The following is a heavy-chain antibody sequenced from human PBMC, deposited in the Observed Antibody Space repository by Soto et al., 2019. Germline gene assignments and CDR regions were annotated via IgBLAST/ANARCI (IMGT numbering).Heavy chain of an antibody. V-gene: IGHV1-3*01. D-gene: IGHD2-15*01. J-gene: IGHJ6*02. CDR2: INAGNGNT. CDR3: ARDRRCCSGGSCSYGMDV. Sequence: GASVKVSCKASGYTFTSYAMHWVRQAPGQRLEWMGWINAGNGNTKYSQKFQGRVTITRDTSASTAYMELSSLRSEDTAVYYCARDRRCCSGGSCSYGMDVWGQGTTVTVSS. CDR1: GYTFTSYA.